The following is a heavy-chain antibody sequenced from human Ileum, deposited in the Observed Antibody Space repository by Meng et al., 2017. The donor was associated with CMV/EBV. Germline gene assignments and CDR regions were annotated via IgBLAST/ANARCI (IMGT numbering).Heavy chain of an antibody. J-gene: IGHJ4*02. Sequence: QVRLVQSGAEVKKPGASVKGSCKASGYTFTSYAMHWVRQAPGQRLEWMGWINTGNDNTKYSQKFQGRVTFTRDTSASTAYMELSSLRSEDTAVYFCAIDPSGYYYKFWGQGTLVTVSS. V-gene: IGHV1-3*04. CDR1: GYTFTSYA. CDR3: AIDPSGYYYKF. CDR2: INTGNDNT. D-gene: IGHD3-22*01.